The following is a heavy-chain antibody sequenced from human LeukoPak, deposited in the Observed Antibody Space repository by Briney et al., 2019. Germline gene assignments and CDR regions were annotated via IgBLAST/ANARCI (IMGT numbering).Heavy chain of an antibody. V-gene: IGHV4-59*08. D-gene: IGHD3-3*01. J-gene: IGHJ6*02. CDR2: IHYRGST. CDR3: GRNFCERLADLFFYGIDV. Sequence: SETLSLTCTVSGGSISNYYWSWIRQSPGKGLEWIGDIHYRGSTNYNPSLKSRVTISGDTSKFSLKLSSVTAAETAGDYCGRNFCERLADLFFYGIDVLGQGTTVTVSS. CDR1: GGSISNYY.